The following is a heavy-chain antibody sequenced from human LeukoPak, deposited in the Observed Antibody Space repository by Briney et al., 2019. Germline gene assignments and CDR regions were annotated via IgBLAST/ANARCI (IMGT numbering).Heavy chain of an antibody. V-gene: IGHV5-51*01. D-gene: IGHD6-19*01. Sequence: GESLKISCKGSGYSFTSYWIGWVRQMPGKGLEWMGIIYPGDSDTRYSPSFQGQVTISADKSISTAYLQWSSLKASDTAMYYCARRGMAVAMVGGSYFDYWGQGTLVTVSS. CDR3: ARRGMAVAMVGGSYFDY. J-gene: IGHJ4*02. CDR2: IYPGDSDT. CDR1: GYSFTSYW.